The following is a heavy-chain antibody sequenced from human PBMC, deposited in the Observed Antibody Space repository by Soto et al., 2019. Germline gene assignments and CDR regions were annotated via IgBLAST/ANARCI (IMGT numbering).Heavy chain of an antibody. CDR3: ARFTGISKWTFDS. D-gene: IGHD1-26*01. CDR2: ISAYNDKT. CDR1: GYTFTSYG. V-gene: IGHV1-18*01. J-gene: IGHJ4*02. Sequence: VQLVQSGAEVKKPGASVKVSCRASGYTFTSYGISWVRQAPGQGLEWMGWISAYNDKTTYAQKFQGRLTMTTDTSSNTAYMELRSLRYDDTAVYYCARFTGISKWTFDSWGQGTLVTVSS.